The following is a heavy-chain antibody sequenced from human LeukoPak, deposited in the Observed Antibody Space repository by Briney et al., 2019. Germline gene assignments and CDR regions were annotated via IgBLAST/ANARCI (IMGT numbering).Heavy chain of an antibody. V-gene: IGHV6-1*01. Sequence: SQTLSLTCAISGDSVSSNSAAWNWIRQSPSRGLEWLGRTYYRSKWYNDDAVSVKSRITINPDTSKNQFSLQLNSVTPEDTAVYYCARDPHIVVVPAAPAGFDPWGQGTLVTVSS. D-gene: IGHD2-2*01. CDR2: TYYRSKWYN. CDR3: ARDPHIVVVPAAPAGFDP. J-gene: IGHJ5*02. CDR1: GDSVSSNSAA.